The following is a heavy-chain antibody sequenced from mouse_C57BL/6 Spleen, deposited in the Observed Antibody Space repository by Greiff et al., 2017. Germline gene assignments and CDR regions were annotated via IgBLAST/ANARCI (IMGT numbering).Heavy chain of an antibody. V-gene: IGHV1-80*01. D-gene: IGHD1-1*01. J-gene: IGHJ4*01. CDR1: GYAFSSYW. Sequence: QVQLQQSGAELVKPGASVKISCKASGYAFSSYWMNWVKQRPGKGLEWIGQIYPGDGDTNYNGKFKGKATMTADKSSSTASMQLSRLTSEDSAVYVSAVYYYGSSYDARDYWGQGTSVTVSS. CDR3: AVYYYGSSYDARDY. CDR2: IYPGDGDT.